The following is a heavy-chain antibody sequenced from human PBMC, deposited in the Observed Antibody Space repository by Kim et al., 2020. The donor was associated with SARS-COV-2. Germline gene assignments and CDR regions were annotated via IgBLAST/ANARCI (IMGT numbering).Heavy chain of an antibody. CDR2: IRHLSYGGTR. CDR3: ARGLEERQVWFDA. CDR1: GCTVGDYA. D-gene: IGHD5-18*01. Sequence: SLRLSCSASGCTVGDYAMTWVRHAPAKRPVGVCFIRHLSYGGTRDYAATVNGGFTISRDDSKSIVYLQMNSMKTEDTGLYYCARGLEERQVWFDAWGQGTTVTVSS. J-gene: IGHJ6*02. V-gene: IGHV3-49*04.